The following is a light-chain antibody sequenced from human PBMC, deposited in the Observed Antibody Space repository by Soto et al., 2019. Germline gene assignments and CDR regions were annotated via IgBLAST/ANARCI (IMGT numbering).Light chain of an antibody. CDR1: QSISRY. V-gene: IGKV1-39*01. Sequence: DIQRTQSPSSLSASVGDRVTITCGASQSISRYLNWYQQKPGKAPKLLIYAASSLQSGVPSRFSGSGSGTDVTLTISSLKNEDGATYYCQQANSFTITFGQGTRLEIK. J-gene: IGKJ5*01. CDR2: AAS. CDR3: QQANSFTIT.